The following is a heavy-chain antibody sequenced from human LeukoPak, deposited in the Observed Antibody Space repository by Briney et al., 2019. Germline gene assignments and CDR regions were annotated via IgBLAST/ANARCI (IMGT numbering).Heavy chain of an antibody. CDR3: AKQRVKVTTLSYLDY. V-gene: IGHV3-48*03. D-gene: IGHD4-17*01. CDR2: ISSSGSTI. Sequence: PGGSLRLSCAASGFTFSSYEMNWVRQAPGKGLEWVSYISSSGSTIYYADSVKGRFTISRDNAKNSLYLQMNSLRAEDTAVYYCAKQRVKVTTLSYLDYWGQGTLVTVSS. CDR1: GFTFSSYE. J-gene: IGHJ4*02.